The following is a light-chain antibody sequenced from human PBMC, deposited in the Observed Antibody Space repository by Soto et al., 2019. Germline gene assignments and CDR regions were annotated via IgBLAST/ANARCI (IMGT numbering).Light chain of an antibody. J-gene: IGKJ2*03. CDR2: GTS. CDR3: KQYGNSPRYS. Sequence: EIVLTQSPGTLSLSLGERATLSCRASQSVSSNYLAWYQQKPGQAPRLLIYGTSSRATGIPDRFSGSGSGTDFTLTSSRLETEDFAVYYCKQYGNSPRYSFGQGTKLEIK. CDR1: QSVSSNY. V-gene: IGKV3-20*01.